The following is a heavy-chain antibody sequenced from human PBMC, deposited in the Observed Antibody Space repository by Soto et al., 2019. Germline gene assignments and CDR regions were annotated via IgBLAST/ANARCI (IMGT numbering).Heavy chain of an antibody. CDR1: GFMFSAYW. CDR3: ARDFYGGYTYGPGDY. Sequence: GGSLRLSCAASGFMFSAYWMSWVRQAPGKGLEWVANIHGDGGKIYYVDSVKGRFTISRDNAKRSLYLQMNILRAEDTAVYYCARDFYGGYTYGPGDYWGQGALVTVSS. CDR2: IHGDGGKI. D-gene: IGHD5-18*01. J-gene: IGHJ4*02. V-gene: IGHV3-7*01.